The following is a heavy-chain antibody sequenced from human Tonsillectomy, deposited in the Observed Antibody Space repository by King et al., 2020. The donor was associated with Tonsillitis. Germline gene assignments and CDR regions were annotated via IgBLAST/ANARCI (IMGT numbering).Heavy chain of an antibody. CDR2: IIPIFGTA. Sequence: QLVQSGAEVKKPGSSVKVSCKASGGTLSSYTINWVRQAPGQGLEWMGEIIPIFGTANYAQKFQGRVTITADESTNTAYMELSSLRSEDTAVYYCAITRVGGVMVYYYMAVWGKGTTVTVSS. J-gene: IGHJ6*03. D-gene: IGHD3-10*01. CDR3: AITRVGGVMVYYYMAV. CDR1: GGTLSSYT. V-gene: IGHV1-69*12.